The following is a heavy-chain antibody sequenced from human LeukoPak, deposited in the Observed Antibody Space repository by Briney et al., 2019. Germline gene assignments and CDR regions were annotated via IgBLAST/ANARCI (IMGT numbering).Heavy chain of an antibody. CDR1: GLTFNTYA. D-gene: IGHD2-15*01. J-gene: IGHJ1*01. Sequence: PGGSLRLSCAASGLTFNTYAMSWVRQAPGKGLEWVSAISNTGGSTYYADSVKGRFTISRDKSKNTLSLQMNSLRAEDTAVYYCAQQVGYCSSGSCYFTYWGQGTLVTVSS. CDR3: AQQVGYCSSGSCYFTY. CDR2: ISNTGGST. V-gene: IGHV3-23*01.